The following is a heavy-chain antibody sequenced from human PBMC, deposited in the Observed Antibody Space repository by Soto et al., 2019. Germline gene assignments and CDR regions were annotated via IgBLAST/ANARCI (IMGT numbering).Heavy chain of an antibody. V-gene: IGHV4-31*03. Sequence: PSESLSLTCTVCGGSISSGGYDWSWIRQHTGKGLEWIGYIYYSGSTYYNPSLKSRVTISVDTSKNQFSLKLSSVTAADTAVYYCARGPKIQNYGMDVWGQGTTVTVSS. CDR3: ARGPKIQNYGMDV. CDR1: GGSISSGGYD. CDR2: IYYSGST. J-gene: IGHJ6*02.